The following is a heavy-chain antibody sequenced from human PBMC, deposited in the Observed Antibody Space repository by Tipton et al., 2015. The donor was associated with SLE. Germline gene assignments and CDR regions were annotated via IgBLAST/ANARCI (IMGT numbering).Heavy chain of an antibody. V-gene: IGHV3-23*01. CDR3: TTWGAQHPTRFDY. CDR2: ISGSGGST. J-gene: IGHJ4*02. CDR1: GFAFSNYA. Sequence: GSLRLSCAASGFAFSNYAMSWVRQAPGKGLEWVSAISGSGGSTYYADSVKGRFTISRDNSKNTLYLQMSSLRAEDTAVYYCTTWGAQHPTRFDYWGQGTLVTVSS. D-gene: IGHD1-26*01.